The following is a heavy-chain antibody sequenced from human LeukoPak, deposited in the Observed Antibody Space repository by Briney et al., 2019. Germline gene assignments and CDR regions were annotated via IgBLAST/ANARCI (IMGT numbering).Heavy chain of an antibody. CDR2: ISGSGGGT. CDR1: GLTFSTYA. CDR3: ARGLVGGASNWFDP. D-gene: IGHD1-26*01. V-gene: IGHV3-23*01. J-gene: IGHJ5*02. Sequence: GGSLRLSCAASGLTFSTYAMSWVRQTPGKGLEWVSTISGSGGGTYYADSVKGRFTISRDNSKNTLYLQMNSLRAEDTAMYYCARGLVGGASNWFDPWGQGTLVTVSS.